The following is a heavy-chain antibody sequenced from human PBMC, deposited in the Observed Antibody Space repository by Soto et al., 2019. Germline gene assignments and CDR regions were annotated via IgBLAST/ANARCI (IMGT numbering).Heavy chain of an antibody. CDR1: GGTFSSYT. D-gene: IGHD2-15*01. V-gene: IGHV1-69*02. CDR3: ASCLRGGWFDP. CDR2: IIPILGIA. J-gene: IGHJ5*02. Sequence: QVQLVQSGAEVKKPGSSVKVSCKASGGTFSSYTISWVRQAPGQGLEWMGRIIPILGIANYAQKFQGRVRXTXGKSTRTAYMELSSLRSEDTAVYYCASCLRGGWFDPWGQGTLVTVSS.